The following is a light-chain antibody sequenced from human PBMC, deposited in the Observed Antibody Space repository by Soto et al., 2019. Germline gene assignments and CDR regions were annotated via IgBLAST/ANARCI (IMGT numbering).Light chain of an antibody. CDR1: SSNIGAGYD. CDR3: GSWDDSLSGYV. V-gene: IGLV1-40*01. CDR2: GNS. Sequence: QAVVTQPPSVSGAPGQRVTISCTGSSSNIGAGYDVHWYQQLPGTAPKLLIYGNSNRPSGVPDRFSGSKSGTSASLAISGLRSEDEADYYCGSWDDSLSGYVFGTGTKLTVL. J-gene: IGLJ1*01.